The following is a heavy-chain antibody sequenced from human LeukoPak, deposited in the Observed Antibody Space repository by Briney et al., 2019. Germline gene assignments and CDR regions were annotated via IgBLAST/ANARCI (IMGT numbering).Heavy chain of an antibody. J-gene: IGHJ3*02. CDR1: GGSISSGDYY. CDR3: ARFLLTIVEATDI. CDR2: IYYSGST. Sequence: SETLSLTCTVSGGSISSGDYYWSWIRQPPGKGLEWIGYIYYSGSTYYNPSLKSRVTISVDTSKNQFSLKLSSVTAADTAVYYCARFLLTIVEATDIWGQGTMVTVSS. V-gene: IGHV4-30-4*08. D-gene: IGHD1-26*01.